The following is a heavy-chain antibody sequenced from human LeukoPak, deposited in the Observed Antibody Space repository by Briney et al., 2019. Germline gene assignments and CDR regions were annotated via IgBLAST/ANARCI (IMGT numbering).Heavy chain of an antibody. CDR1: GFTFSSYS. Sequence: GGSLRLSCAASGFTFSSYSMNWVRQAPGKGLEWVSSISSSSSYIYYADSVKGRFTISRDNAKNSLYLQMNSLRAEDTAVYYCARARYPRVGYFDYWGQGTLVTVSS. CDR3: ARARYPRVGYFDY. D-gene: IGHD1-26*01. J-gene: IGHJ4*02. CDR2: ISSSSSYI. V-gene: IGHV3-21*01.